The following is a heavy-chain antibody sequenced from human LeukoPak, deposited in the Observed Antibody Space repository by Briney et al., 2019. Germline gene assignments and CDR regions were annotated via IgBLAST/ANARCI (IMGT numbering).Heavy chain of an antibody. J-gene: IGHJ6*02. Sequence: PSETLSLTCTVSGGSISSYYWSWIRQPPGKGLEWIGYIYYSGSTNYNPSLKSRVTISVDTSKNQFSLKLTSVTAADTAVYYCARDSQRWLQPLRRYYGLDVWGQGTTVTVSS. CDR2: IYYSGST. CDR3: ARDSQRWLQPLRRYYGLDV. CDR1: GGSISSYY. V-gene: IGHV4-59*01. D-gene: IGHD5-24*01.